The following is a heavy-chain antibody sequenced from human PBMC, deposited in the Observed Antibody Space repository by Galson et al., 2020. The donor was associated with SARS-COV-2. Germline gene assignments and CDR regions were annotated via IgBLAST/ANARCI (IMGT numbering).Heavy chain of an antibody. CDR1: GFTFSRYA. J-gene: IGHJ4*02. Sequence: GGSLRLSCAASGFTFSRYAMSWVRQAPGKGLEWVSAISGSGGSTYYADSVKGRFTISSDNSKNTLYLQMNSLRAEDTAVYYCARGKGGSDRGPFDYWGQGTLVAVSS. D-gene: IGHD1-26*01. CDR2: ISGSGGST. V-gene: IGHV3-23*01. CDR3: ARGKGGSDRGPFDY.